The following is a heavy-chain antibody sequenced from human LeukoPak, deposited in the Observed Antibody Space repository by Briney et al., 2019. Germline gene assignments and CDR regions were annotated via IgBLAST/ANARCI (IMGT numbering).Heavy chain of an antibody. D-gene: IGHD4-11*01. CDR1: GGSISSYY. J-gene: IGHJ6*03. V-gene: IGHV4-59*01. CDR3: ARDRSVTYYYYYMDV. Sequence: SETLSLTCTVSGGSISSYYWSWIRQPPGKGLEWIGYIYYSGSANYNPSLKSRVTISVDTSKNQFSLKLSSVTAADTAVYYCARDRSVTYYYYYMDVWGKGTTVTVSS. CDR2: IYYSGSA.